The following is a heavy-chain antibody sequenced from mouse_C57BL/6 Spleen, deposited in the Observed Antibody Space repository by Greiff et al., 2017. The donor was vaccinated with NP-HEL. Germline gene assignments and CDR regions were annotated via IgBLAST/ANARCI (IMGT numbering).Heavy chain of an antibody. J-gene: IGHJ2*01. D-gene: IGHD2-4*01. CDR2: INPNNGGT. CDR1: GYTFTDYN. V-gene: IGHV1-22*01. Sequence: EVQLQQSGPELVKPGASVKMSCKASGYTFTDYNMHWVKQSHGKSLEWIGYINPNNGGTSYNQKFKGKATLTVNKSSSTAYMELRSLTSEDSAVYYCEGWDYDDFDYWGQGTTLTVSS. CDR3: EGWDYDDFDY.